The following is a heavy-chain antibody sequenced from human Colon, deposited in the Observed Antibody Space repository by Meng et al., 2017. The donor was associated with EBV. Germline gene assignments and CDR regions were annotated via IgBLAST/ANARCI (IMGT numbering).Heavy chain of an antibody. CDR1: GYTFTRYP. CDR2: ISTNTGNP. J-gene: IGHJ4*02. CDR3: GTLKYTSGFYGPAY. D-gene: IGHD6-19*01. V-gene: IGHV7-4-1*02. Sequence: QVQLVPSGSELKKPGASVNVSCKASGYTFTRYPMNWVRQAPGQGLEWMGWISTNTGNPTYAQGFTGRFVFSVDTSVSTAYLQISSLKAEDTAVYYCGTLKYTSGFYGPAYWGQGALVTVSS.